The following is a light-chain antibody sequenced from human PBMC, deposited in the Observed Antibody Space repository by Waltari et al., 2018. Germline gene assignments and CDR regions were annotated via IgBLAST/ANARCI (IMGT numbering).Light chain of an antibody. CDR2: CAS. Sequence: DIVMTQSPDSLAVSLGERATINCKSSQRVLSRSNSLNYLGWYQQKVGQPPKLLIYCASTRESGVPERFSGSGSGTDFTLTISSLQAEDVAVYYCQQYYTTPHTFGPGTQVDVK. CDR1: QRVLSRSNSLNY. V-gene: IGKV4-1*01. J-gene: IGKJ3*01. CDR3: QQYYTTPHT.